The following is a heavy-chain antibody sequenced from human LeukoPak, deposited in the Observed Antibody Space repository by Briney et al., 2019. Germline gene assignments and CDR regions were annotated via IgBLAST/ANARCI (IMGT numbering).Heavy chain of an antibody. D-gene: IGHD5-12*01. V-gene: IGHV4-59*01. CDR1: GGSISSYY. Sequence: PSETLSLTRTVSGGSISSYYWSWIRQPPGKGLEWIGYIYYSGSTNYNPSLKSRVTISVDTSKNQFSLKLSSVTAADTAVYYCARETTGYSGYDYFDYWGQGTLVTVSS. CDR2: IYYSGST. CDR3: ARETTGYSGYDYFDY. J-gene: IGHJ4*02.